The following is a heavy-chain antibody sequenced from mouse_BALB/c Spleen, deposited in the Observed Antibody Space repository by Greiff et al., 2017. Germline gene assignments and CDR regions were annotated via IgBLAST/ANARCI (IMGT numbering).Heavy chain of an antibody. CDR2: INPSSGYT. V-gene: IGHV1-4*01. Sequence: VQLQQSGAELARPGASVKMSCKASGYTFTSYTMHWVKQRPGQGLEWIGYINPSSGYTNYNQKFKDKATLTADKSSSTAYMQLSSLASEDSAVYYCARRWDPYYAMDYWGQGTSVTVSS. CDR1: GYTFTSYT. D-gene: IGHD4-1*01. CDR3: ARRWDPYYAMDY. J-gene: IGHJ4*01.